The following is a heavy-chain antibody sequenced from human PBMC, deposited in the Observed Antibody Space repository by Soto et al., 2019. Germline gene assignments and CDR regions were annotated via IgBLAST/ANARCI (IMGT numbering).Heavy chain of an antibody. CDR2: ISSSGSTI. J-gene: IGHJ6*02. CDR1: GFTFSSYE. Sequence: PGGSLRLSCAASGFTFSSYEMNWVRQAPGKGLEWASYISSSGSTIYYADSVKGRFTISRDNAKNSLYLQMNSLRAEDTAVYYCARDHKGGYYYYGMDVWGQGTTVTVS. V-gene: IGHV3-48*03. CDR3: ARDHKGGYYYYGMDV.